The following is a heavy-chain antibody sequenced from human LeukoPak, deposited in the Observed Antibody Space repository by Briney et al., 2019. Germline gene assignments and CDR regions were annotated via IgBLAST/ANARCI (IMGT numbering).Heavy chain of an antibody. J-gene: IGHJ4*02. D-gene: IGHD3-10*01. CDR1: GFTFSSYG. Sequence: PGGSLRLSCAASGFTFSSYGMHWVRQAPGKGLEWVAVISYDGSNKYYADSVKGRFTISRDNSKNTLYLQMNSLRAEDTAVYYCAKERRSYYYGSGSYGFDYWGQGTLVTVSS. V-gene: IGHV3-30*18. CDR3: AKERRSYYYGSGSYGFDY. CDR2: ISYDGSNK.